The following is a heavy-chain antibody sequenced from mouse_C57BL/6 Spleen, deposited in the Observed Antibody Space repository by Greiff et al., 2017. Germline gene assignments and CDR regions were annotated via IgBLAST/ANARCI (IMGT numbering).Heavy chain of an antibody. CDR2: INPSNGGT. D-gene: IGHD1-1*01. Sequence: QVQLQQPGTELVKPGASVKLSCKASGYTFTSYWMHWVKQRPGQGLEWIGNINPSNGGTNYNEKFKSKATLTVDKSSSTAYLQLSSLTSEDSAVYYCARGVTTVVAFDYWGQGTTLTVSS. CDR3: ARGVTTVVAFDY. J-gene: IGHJ2*01. CDR1: GYTFTSYW. V-gene: IGHV1-53*01.